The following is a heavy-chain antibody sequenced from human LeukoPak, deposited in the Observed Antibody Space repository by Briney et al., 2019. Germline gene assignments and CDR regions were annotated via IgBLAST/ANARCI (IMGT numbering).Heavy chain of an antibody. V-gene: IGHV3-74*03. CDR1: GFTFRSYW. D-gene: IGHD3-10*01. J-gene: IGHJ4*02. CDR2: IKSDGSST. CDR3: ARISTMVRHY. Sequence: GGSLRLSCAVSGFTFRSYWMHWVRQAPGKGLVWVSSIKSDGSSTTYADPVKGRFTISRDNAENTLYLQMNSLRVEDTAVYYCARISTMVRHYWGQGTLVTVSS.